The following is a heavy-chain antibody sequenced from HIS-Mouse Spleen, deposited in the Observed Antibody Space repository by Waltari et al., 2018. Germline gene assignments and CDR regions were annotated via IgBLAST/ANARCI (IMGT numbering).Heavy chain of an antibody. CDR3: AREIPYSSSWYDWYFDL. V-gene: IGHV4-39*07. D-gene: IGHD6-13*01. Sequence: QLQLQESGPGLVKPSETLSLTCTDPGGPISSSSYYWGWIRQPPGKGLEWIGSIYYSGSTYYNPSLKSRVTISVDTSKNQFSLKLSSVTAADTAVYYCAREIPYSSSWYDWYFDLWGRGTLVTVSS. CDR1: GGPISSSSYY. CDR2: IYYSGST. J-gene: IGHJ2*01.